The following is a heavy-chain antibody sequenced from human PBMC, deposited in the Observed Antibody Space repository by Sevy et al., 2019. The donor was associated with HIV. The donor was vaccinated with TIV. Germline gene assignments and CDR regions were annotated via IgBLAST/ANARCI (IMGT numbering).Heavy chain of an antibody. CDR3: ARSYYYDSSGYRGDAFDI. V-gene: IGHV3-48*02. CDR1: GFTFSSYS. CDR2: ISSSSSTI. J-gene: IGHJ3*02. Sequence: GGSLRLSCAASGFTFSSYSMNWVRQAPGKGLEWVSYISSSSSTIYYADSVKDRFTISRDNAKNSLYLQMNSLRDEDTAVYYCARSYYYDSSGYRGDAFDIWGQGTMVTVSS. D-gene: IGHD3-22*01.